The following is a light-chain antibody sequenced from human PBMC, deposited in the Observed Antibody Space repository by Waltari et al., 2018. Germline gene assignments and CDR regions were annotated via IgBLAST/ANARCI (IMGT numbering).Light chain of an antibody. V-gene: IGKV1-39*01. Sequence: DIEMTQSPSSLSASIGDTVRMTCRASQTISSALNWYQQKPGKAPKLLVYHASTLQNGVPSRFSGRGSGTNFALIINDLQPEDFGTYYCQQSYDTLWSFGPGTTVDIK. J-gene: IGKJ1*01. CDR2: HAS. CDR1: QTISSA. CDR3: QQSYDTLWS.